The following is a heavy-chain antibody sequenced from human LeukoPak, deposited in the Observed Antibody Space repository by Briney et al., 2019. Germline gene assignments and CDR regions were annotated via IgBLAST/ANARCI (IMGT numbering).Heavy chain of an antibody. CDR3: AKALEKSKPGQVYRHTWYRGNYFDS. CDR2: LSGSGDST. J-gene: IGHJ4*02. Sequence: SGGSLRLSCAASGFTFSTYAMTWVRQAPGKGLQWVSVLSGSGDSTYSADSVKGRFTTSRDNSKNILYLQMNSLRAEDTAVYYCAKALEKSKPGQVYRHTWYRGNYFDSWGQGTLVTVSS. V-gene: IGHV3-23*01. CDR1: GFTFSTYA. D-gene: IGHD1-1*01.